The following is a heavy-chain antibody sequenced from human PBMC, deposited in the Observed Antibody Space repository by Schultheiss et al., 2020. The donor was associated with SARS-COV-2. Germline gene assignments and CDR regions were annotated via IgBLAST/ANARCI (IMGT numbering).Heavy chain of an antibody. CDR2: ISGSGGST. CDR3: AKFPTDSSGYAI. Sequence: GGSLRLSCAASGFTFDDYAMHWVRQAPGKGLEWVSAISGSGGSTYYADSVKGRFTISRDNSKNTLYLQTNSLRAEDTAVYYCAKFPTDSSGYAIWGQGTLVTVSS. J-gene: IGHJ4*02. CDR1: GFTFDDYA. V-gene: IGHV3-23*01. D-gene: IGHD3-22*01.